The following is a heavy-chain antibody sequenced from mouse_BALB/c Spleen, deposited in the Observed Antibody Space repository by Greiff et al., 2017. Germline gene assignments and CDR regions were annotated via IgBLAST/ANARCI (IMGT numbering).Heavy chain of an antibody. Sequence: EVKVVESGGGLVQPGGSLRLSCATSGFTFTDYYMSWVRLPPGKALEWLGFIRNKANGYTTEYSASVKGRFTISRDNSQSILYLQMNTLRAEDSATYYCARDRGYYYAMDYWGQGTSVTVSS. CDR3: ARDRGYYYAMDY. D-gene: IGHD2-2*01. CDR1: GFTFTDYY. J-gene: IGHJ4*01. V-gene: IGHV7-3*02. CDR2: IRNKANGYTT.